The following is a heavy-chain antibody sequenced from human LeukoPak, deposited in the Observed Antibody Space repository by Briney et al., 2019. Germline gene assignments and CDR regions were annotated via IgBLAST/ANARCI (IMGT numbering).Heavy chain of an antibody. CDR3: ARMVTIFGVVPGDY. CDR1: GYTFTSYG. J-gene: IGHJ4*02. Sequence: ASVKVSCKASGYTFTSYGISWVRQAPGQGLEWMGWISAYNGNTNYAQKLQGRVTMTTDTSTSTAYMELRSLKSDDTAVYYCARMVTIFGVVPGDYWGQGTLVTVSS. CDR2: ISAYNGNT. V-gene: IGHV1-18*01. D-gene: IGHD3-3*01.